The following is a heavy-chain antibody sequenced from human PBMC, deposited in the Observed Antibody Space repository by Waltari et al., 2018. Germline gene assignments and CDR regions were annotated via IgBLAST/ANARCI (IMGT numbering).Heavy chain of an antibody. J-gene: IGHJ6*02. CDR1: GFTVSSNY. CDR2: IFRGDEV. CDR3: ARDVAMGLFGIPDHHGWDV. D-gene: IGHD3-10*01. V-gene: IGHV3-53*01. Sequence: EVQLVESGGGLIQPGGSLRLSCAASGFTVSSNYMNWIRQAPGNAWECGSGIFRGDEVHHGDTVKCRFTISRDKNKNTVDLQMNTRRIEDTAIYYCARDVAMGLFGIPDHHGWDVWGQGTTVIVSS.